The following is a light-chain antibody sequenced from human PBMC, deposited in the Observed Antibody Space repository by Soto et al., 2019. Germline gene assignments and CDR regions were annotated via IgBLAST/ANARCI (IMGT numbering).Light chain of an antibody. J-gene: IGKJ1*01. V-gene: IGKV1-5*03. CDR2: KAS. CDR3: QQYSSFIRT. Sequence: DIQTSRSPATLSVSVGYRVTIICLVSQASSSWLAWYQQKGGQAPKLLISKASILDSGVPSRFSGSGSGTEFNLTINSLQPEDFAIYYCQQYSSFIRTFGQGTKVDIK. CDR1: QASSSW.